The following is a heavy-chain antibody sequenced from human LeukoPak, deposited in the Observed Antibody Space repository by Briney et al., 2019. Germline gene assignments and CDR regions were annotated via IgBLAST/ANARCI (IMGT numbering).Heavy chain of an antibody. Sequence: GHTVRVSCKASGYALNGYYLHWGRQAPGQGLERMGWIKTKMGDTNYAETFQGRVTLTSDTSINIAYMELSRLTSDDTAVYYCAMSSGFYYYFDYWGQGTLVTVSS. J-gene: IGHJ4*02. D-gene: IGHD1-26*01. CDR1: GYALNGYY. CDR2: IKTKMGDT. CDR3: AMSSGFYYYFDY. V-gene: IGHV1-2*02.